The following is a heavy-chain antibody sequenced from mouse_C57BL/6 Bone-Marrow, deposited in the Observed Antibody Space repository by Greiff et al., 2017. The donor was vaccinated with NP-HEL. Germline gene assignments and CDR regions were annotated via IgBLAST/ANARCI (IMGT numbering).Heavy chain of an antibody. V-gene: IGHV1-76*01. J-gene: IGHJ2*01. CDR3: ARNSSGYGYFDY. Sequence: QVQLQQSGAELVRPGASVKLSCKASGYTFTDYYINWVKQRPGQGLEWIARIYPGSGNTYYNEKFKGKATLTAEKSSSTAYMQLSSLTSEDSAVYFCARNSSGYGYFDYWGQGTTLTVSS. CDR1: GYTFTDYY. D-gene: IGHD3-2*02. CDR2: IYPGSGNT.